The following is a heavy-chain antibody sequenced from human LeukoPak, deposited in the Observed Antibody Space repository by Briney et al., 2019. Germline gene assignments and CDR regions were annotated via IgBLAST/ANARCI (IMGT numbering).Heavy chain of an antibody. CDR2: IYYSGST. CDR1: GGSISSGSYY. J-gene: IGHJ4*02. CDR3: ASTHLGYCSSASCQNDY. Sequence: SQTLSLTCTVSGGSISSGSYYWSWIRQPAGKGLEWIGYIYYSGSTNYNPSLKSRVTISVDTSKNQFSLKLSSVTAADTAVYYCASTHLGYCSSASCQNDYWGQGTLVTVSS. D-gene: IGHD2-2*01. V-gene: IGHV4-61*10.